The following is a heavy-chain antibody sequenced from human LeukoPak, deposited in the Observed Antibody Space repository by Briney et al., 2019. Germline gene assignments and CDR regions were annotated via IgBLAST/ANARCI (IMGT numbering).Heavy chain of an antibody. CDR1: GGSLSSRSYY. Sequence: PSDTLSLTCTVSGGSLSSRSYYGGWIRKPPGKGLEWIGRIYYSGSTYYNPSLKSHVTISVHTSKNQFALKLSAVTAADTAVYYRARRTISSIYYDSRRYFDYWGQGTLVTVSS. CDR3: ARRTISSIYYDSRRYFDY. J-gene: IGHJ4*02. V-gene: IGHV4-39*01. D-gene: IGHD3-22*01. CDR2: IYYSGST.